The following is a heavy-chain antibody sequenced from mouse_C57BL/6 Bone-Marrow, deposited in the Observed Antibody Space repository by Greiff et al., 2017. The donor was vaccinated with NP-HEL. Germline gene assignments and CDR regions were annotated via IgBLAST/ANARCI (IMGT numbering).Heavy chain of an antibody. D-gene: IGHD4-1*02. V-gene: IGHV7-1*01. J-gene: IGHJ4*01. Sequence: EVMLMESGGGLVQSGRSLRLSCATSGFTFSDFYMEWVRQAPGKGLEWIAASRNKANDYTTEYSASVKGRFIVSRDTSQSILYLQMNALRAEDTAIYYCARDAFNWDNYAMDYWGQGTSVTVSS. CDR3: ARDAFNWDNYAMDY. CDR1: GFTFSDFY. CDR2: SRNKANDYTT.